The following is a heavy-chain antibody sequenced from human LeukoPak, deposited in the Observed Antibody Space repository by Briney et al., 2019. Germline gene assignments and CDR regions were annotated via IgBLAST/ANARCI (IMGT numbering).Heavy chain of an antibody. D-gene: IGHD3-3*01. CDR1: GGSISRGGYS. CDR3: ARGYDFWSGYYTRWFDP. Sequence: SETLSLTCAVSGGSISRGGYSWSWIRQPPGKGLEWIGYIYHSGSTYYNPSLKSRVTISVDRSKNQFSLKLSSVTAAETAVYYRARGYDFWSGYYTRWFDPWGQGTLVTVSS. CDR2: IYHSGST. J-gene: IGHJ5*02. V-gene: IGHV4-30-2*01.